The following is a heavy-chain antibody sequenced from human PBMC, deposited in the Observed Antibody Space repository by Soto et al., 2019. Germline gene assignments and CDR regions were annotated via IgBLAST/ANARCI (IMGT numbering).Heavy chain of an antibody. CDR3: ARDSVVVVAAAFDY. D-gene: IGHD2-15*01. CDR2: INAGNGNT. J-gene: IGHJ4*02. Sequence: ASVKVSCKASGYTFTSYAMHWVRQAPGQRLEWMGWINAGNGNTKYSQKFQGRVTITRDTSASTAYMELSSLRSEDTAVYYCARDSVVVVAAAFDYWGQGTLVTVSS. CDR1: GYTFTSYA. V-gene: IGHV1-3*01.